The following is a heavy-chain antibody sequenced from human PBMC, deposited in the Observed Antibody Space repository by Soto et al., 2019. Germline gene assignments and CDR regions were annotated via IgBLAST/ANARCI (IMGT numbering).Heavy chain of an antibody. D-gene: IGHD2-21*01. CDR1: GFTFSNAW. CDR2: IKSKSDGGAI. Sequence: EVQVEESGGGLVKPGGSLRLSCVASGFTFSNAWMTWVRQVPGKGLKWVGRIKSKSDGGAIDYAAPVKGRFVLSRDDSENIVYLQMNSLKTEDKAVYYCATGTVMAMSLGMDVWGQGTTVIVSS. CDR3: ATGTVMAMSLGMDV. V-gene: IGHV3-15*01. J-gene: IGHJ6*02.